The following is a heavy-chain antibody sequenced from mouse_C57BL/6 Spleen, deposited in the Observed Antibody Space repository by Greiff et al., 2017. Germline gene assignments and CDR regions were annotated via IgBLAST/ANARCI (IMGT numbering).Heavy chain of an antibody. J-gene: IGHJ1*03. D-gene: IGHD2-3*01. CDR1: GYTFTDYE. V-gene: IGHV1-15*01. Sequence: QVTLKVSGAELVRPGASVTLSCKASGYTFTDYEMHWVKQTPVHGLEWIGAIDPETGGTAYTQKFKGKAILTADKSSSTAYMELRSLTSEDSAVYYCTRRDDGYYFWYFDVWGTGTTVTVSS. CDR3: TRRDDGYYFWYFDV. CDR2: IDPETGGT.